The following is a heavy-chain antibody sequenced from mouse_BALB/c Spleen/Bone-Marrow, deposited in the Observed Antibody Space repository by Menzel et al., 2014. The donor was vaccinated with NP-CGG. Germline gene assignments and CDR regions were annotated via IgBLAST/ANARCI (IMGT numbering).Heavy chain of an antibody. D-gene: IGHD3-3*01. CDR2: IWSGGST. CDR1: GFSLTSYG. Sequence: QVQLQQPGPGLVQPSQSLSITCTVSGFSLTSYGVHWVRQSPGKGLDWLGVIWSGGSTDYNAAFISRLSIIKDNSKSQVFFKMNSLQANDIAIYYCARNGDAWFAYWGQGTLVTVSA. V-gene: IGHV2-2*02. J-gene: IGHJ3*01. CDR3: ARNGDAWFAY.